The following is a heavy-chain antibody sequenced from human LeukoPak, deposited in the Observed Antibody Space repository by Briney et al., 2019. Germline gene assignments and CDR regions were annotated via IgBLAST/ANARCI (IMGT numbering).Heavy chain of an antibody. CDR2: ISGSGGST. D-gene: IGHD1-1*01. CDR3: AKVEGSSKASVY. V-gene: IGHV3-23*01. CDR1: AFTFSNYA. Sequence: GGSLRLSCVGSAFTFSNYAMTWVRQAPGKGLEWVSSISGSGGSTYYADSVKGRFTISRDNSKNTLYLQMYSLRAEDTAVYYCAKVEGSSKASVYWGQGALVTVSS. J-gene: IGHJ4*02.